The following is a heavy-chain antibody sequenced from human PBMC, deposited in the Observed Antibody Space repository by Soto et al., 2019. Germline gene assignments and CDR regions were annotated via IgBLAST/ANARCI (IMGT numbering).Heavy chain of an antibody. D-gene: IGHD3-10*01. CDR3: ARVGEYRYYFDY. CDR2: IKQDGSEK. CDR1: GFTFSSYW. V-gene: IGHV3-7*03. J-gene: IGHJ4*02. Sequence: PGGSLRLSCAASGFTFSSYWTSWVRQAPGKGLEWVANIKQDGSEKYYVDSVKGRFTISRDNAKNSLYLQMNSLRAEDTAVYYCARVGEYRYYFDYWGQGTLVTVSS.